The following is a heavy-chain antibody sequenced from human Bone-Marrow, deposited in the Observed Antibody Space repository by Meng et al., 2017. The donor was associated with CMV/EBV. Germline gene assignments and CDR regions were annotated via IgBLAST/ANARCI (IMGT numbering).Heavy chain of an antibody. Sequence: SETLSLTCTVSGGSISSSSYYWGWIRQPPGKGLEWIGSIYYSGSTYYNPSLKSRVTISVDTSKNQFSLKLSSVTAADTAVYYCARLNDILTGYCYYWGQGTLATVPS. CDR3: ARLNDILTGYCYY. D-gene: IGHD3-9*01. J-gene: IGHJ4*02. CDR2: IYYSGST. V-gene: IGHV4-39*01. CDR1: GGSISSSSYY.